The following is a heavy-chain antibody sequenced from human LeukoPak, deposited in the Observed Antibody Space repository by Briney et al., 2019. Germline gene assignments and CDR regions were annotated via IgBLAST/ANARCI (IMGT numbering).Heavy chain of an antibody. V-gene: IGHV1-69*05. J-gene: IGHJ6*03. Sequence: GSSVNVSCKSCGRIFSSYAISWVRQPPGQGREWVGGILPIFGTANYARKYEGRVTIDTDESTSKAYMEVSRLRAEDTGVYYCARGTDCGGDWYSFPLGDYYYMDVWGKGTTVTVSS. CDR1: GRIFSSYA. D-gene: IGHD2-21*02. CDR3: ARGTDCGGDWYSFPLGDYYYMDV. CDR2: ILPIFGTA.